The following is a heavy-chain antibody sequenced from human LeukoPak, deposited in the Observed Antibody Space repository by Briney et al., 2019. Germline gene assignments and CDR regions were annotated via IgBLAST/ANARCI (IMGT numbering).Heavy chain of an antibody. CDR3: AKAKLLWFGELSGMDY. Sequence: PGGSLRLSCAASGFTFYDYAMHWVRHAPGKGLEWVSLISGDGGSTYYADSVKGRFTISRDNSKNSLYLQMNSLRTEDTALYYCAKAKLLWFGELSGMDYWGQGTLVTVSS. V-gene: IGHV3-43*02. CDR2: ISGDGGST. D-gene: IGHD3-10*01. J-gene: IGHJ4*02. CDR1: GFTFYDYA.